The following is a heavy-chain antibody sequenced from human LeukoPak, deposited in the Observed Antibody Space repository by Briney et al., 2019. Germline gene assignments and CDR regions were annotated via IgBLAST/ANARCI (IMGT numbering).Heavy chain of an antibody. V-gene: IGHV3-7*01. J-gene: IGHJ1*01. D-gene: IGHD3-22*01. CDR3: AMCYYGSGGCQY. CDR1: KFNSNNDW. Sequence: GVLRLFCTASKFNSNNDWMNWVRQAPGKGLEWVASMKQDGSAKNSVDSVKGRFTISRDNAESSLYLQMNSLRVEDTAVYYCAMCYYGSGGCQYWGQGTLVTVSS. CDR2: MKQDGSAK.